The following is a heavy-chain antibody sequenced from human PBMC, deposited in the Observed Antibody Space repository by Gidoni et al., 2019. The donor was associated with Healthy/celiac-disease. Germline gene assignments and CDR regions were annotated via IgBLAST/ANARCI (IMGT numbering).Heavy chain of an antibody. J-gene: IGHJ4*02. V-gene: IGHV1-8*01. CDR1: GYTFTSYD. D-gene: IGHD3-9*01. CDR2: MNPNSGNT. Sequence: QVQLVQSGAEVKKPGASVKVSCKASGYTFTSYDITWVRQATGQGLEWMGWMNPNSGNTGYAQKFQGRVTMTRNTSISTAYMELSSLRSEDTAVYYCARGQEYYDILTGYLFEYWGQGTLVTVSS. CDR3: ARGQEYYDILTGYLFEY.